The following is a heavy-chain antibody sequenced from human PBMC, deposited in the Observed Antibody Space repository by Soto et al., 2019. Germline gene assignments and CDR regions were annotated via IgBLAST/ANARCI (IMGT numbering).Heavy chain of an antibody. Sequence: EVQLVESGGGLVQPGGSLRLSCAASGFTFSSYWVHWVRQAPGKGLVWVSRINSDGSSTSYADSVKGRFTISRDNAKNTLYLQMNSLRAEDTAVYYCARDSEYYYYGMDVWGQGTTVTVSS. CDR2: INSDGSST. CDR3: ARDSEYYYYGMDV. J-gene: IGHJ6*02. CDR1: GFTFSSYW. V-gene: IGHV3-74*01.